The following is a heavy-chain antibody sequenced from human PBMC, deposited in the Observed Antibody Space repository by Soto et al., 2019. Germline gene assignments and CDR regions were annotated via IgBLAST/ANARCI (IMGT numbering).Heavy chain of an antibody. CDR2: IYYSGST. Sequence: SETLSLTCTVSGGSISSYYWSWIRQPPGKGLEWIGCIYYSGSTNYNPSLKSRVTISVDTSKNQFSLKLSSVTAADTAVYYCARVAGYYYYMDVWGKGTTVTVSS. CDR3: ARVAGYYYYMDV. V-gene: IGHV4-59*01. CDR1: GGSISSYY. J-gene: IGHJ6*03.